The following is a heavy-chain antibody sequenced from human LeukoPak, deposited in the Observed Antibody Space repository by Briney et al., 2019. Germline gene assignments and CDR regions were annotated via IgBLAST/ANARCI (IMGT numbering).Heavy chain of an antibody. Sequence: PGGSLRRSCAASGFIFSSYAMSWVRQAPGKGLEWVSGITGNGGSTYSADSVKGRFTISRDNSKNTLYLQMNSLRAEDTAVYYCAKEDVVVPAVGLDYWGQGSLVTVSS. CDR3: AKEDVVVPAVGLDY. V-gene: IGHV3-23*01. CDR2: ITGNGGST. J-gene: IGHJ4*02. D-gene: IGHD2-2*01. CDR1: GFIFSSYA.